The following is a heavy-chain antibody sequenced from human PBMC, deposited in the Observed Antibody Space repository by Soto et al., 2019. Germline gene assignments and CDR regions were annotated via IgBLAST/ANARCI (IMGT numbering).Heavy chain of an antibody. CDR1: GFTFSSYS. D-gene: IGHD3-10*01. CDR3: ASWVPHYYYGMDV. Sequence: EVQLVESGGGLVKPGGSLRLSCAASGFTFSSYSMNWVRQAPGKGLEWVSSISSSSSYLYYADSVKGRFTNSRDNAKNSLYLQMNSLRAEDTAVDYCASWVPHYYYGMDVWGQGTTVTVSS. J-gene: IGHJ6*02. V-gene: IGHV3-21*01. CDR2: ISSSSSYL.